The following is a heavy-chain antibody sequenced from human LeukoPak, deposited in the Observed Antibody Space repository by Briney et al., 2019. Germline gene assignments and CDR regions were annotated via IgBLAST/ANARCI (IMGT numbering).Heavy chain of an antibody. D-gene: IGHD6-13*01. Sequence: GGSLRLSCAASGFTFSSYGMHWVRQAPGKGPEWVAVILSDGSKEFYTDSVKGRFTISRDNSKNTLYLQMNSLRAEDTAVYYCARGGQQLVLDYWGQGTLVTVSS. CDR3: ARGGQQLVLDY. CDR1: GFTFSSYG. J-gene: IGHJ4*02. CDR2: ILSDGSKE. V-gene: IGHV3-30*19.